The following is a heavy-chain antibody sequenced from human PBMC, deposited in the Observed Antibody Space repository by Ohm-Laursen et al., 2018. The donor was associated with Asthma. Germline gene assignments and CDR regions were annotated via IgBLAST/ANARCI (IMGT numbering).Heavy chain of an antibody. J-gene: IGHJ4*02. D-gene: IGHD5-18*01. CDR1: GFTFSSYG. V-gene: IGHV3-30*03. Sequence: SLRLSCAASGFTFSSYGMHWVRQAPGKGLEWVAVMSYDGNNKYHADSVKGRFSISRDNSKNTLFLQMNSLRPEDAAVYYCARGRGGIQLWLSYQIDNWGQGTLVTVSS. CDR2: MSYDGNNK. CDR3: ARGRGGIQLWLSYQIDN.